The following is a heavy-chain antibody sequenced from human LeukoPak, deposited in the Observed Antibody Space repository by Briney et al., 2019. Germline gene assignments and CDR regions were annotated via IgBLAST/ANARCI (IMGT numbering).Heavy chain of an antibody. J-gene: IGHJ6*02. CDR2: ISYDGSNK. CDR3: ARVRFGAYGMDV. Sequence: GGSLRLSCAASGFTFSSYATHWVRQAPGKGLEWVAVISYDGSNKYYADSVKGRFTISRDNSKNTLYLQMNSLRAEDTAVYYCARVRFGAYGMDVWGQGTTVTVSS. V-gene: IGHV3-30*04. D-gene: IGHD3-10*01. CDR1: GFTFSSYA.